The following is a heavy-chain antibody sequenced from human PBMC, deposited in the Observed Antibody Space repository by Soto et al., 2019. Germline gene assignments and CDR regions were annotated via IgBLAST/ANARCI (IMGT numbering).Heavy chain of an antibody. D-gene: IGHD3-22*01. CDR1: GYTFTSSG. Sequence: ASVKVSCKASGYTFTSSGIHWVRQAPGQRLEWTGWINAGNGNTKYSEKFRGRVTITRDTSASTAYLELSSLRSEDTAVYYCARDPNDSSAYYHHYYYGMDVWGQGTTVTVSS. J-gene: IGHJ6*02. CDR2: INAGNGNT. CDR3: ARDPNDSSAYYHHYYYGMDV. V-gene: IGHV1-3*01.